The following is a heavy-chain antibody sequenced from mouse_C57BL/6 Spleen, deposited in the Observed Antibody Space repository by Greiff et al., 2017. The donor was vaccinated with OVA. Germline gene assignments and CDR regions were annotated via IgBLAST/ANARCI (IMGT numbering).Heavy chain of an antibody. D-gene: IGHD2-5*01. V-gene: IGHV1-82*01. CDR1: GYAFSSSW. CDR2: IYPGDGDT. J-gene: IGHJ4*01. Sequence: VQLQQSGPELVKPGASVKISCKASGYAFSSSWMNWVKQRPGKGLEWIGRIYPGDGDTNYNGKFKGKATLTADKSSSTAYMQLSSLTSEDSAVYFCARYYYSNHYYAMDDWGQGTSVTVSS. CDR3: ARYYYSNHYYAMDD.